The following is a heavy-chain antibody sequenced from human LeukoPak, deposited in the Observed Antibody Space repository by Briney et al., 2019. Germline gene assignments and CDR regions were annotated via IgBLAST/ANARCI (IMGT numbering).Heavy chain of an antibody. CDR2: IFYGGST. CDR1: GGSISSSSYY. J-gene: IGHJ4*02. D-gene: IGHD1-26*01. V-gene: IGHV4-39*01. Sequence: SETLSLTCTVSGGSISSSSYYWGWIRQPPGKGLEWIGAIFYGGSTYYNPSLKSRVSISVDTSKNQFSLKLSSVTAADTAVYYCARVGVWPDYYFDYWGQGTLATVSS. CDR3: ARVGVWPDYYFDY.